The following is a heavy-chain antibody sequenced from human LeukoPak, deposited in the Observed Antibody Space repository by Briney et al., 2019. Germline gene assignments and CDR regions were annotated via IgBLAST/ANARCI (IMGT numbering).Heavy chain of an antibody. J-gene: IGHJ4*02. Sequence: GASVKVSCKSSGYTFTSYYMYWVRQAPGQGLEWMGIINPSGGSTSYAQKFQGRVTMTRDTSISTAYMELSSLRSDDTAVYYCARDNEGGYDYDLTFDCWGQGALVTVSS. CDR1: GYTFTSYY. CDR2: INPSGGST. D-gene: IGHD5-18*01. V-gene: IGHV1-46*01. CDR3: ARDNEGGYDYDLTFDC.